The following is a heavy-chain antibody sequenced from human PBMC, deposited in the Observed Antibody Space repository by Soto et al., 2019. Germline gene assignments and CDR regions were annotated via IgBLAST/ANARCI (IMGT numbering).Heavy chain of an antibody. CDR3: ARLAGGNSSFFRGSNWFDP. Sequence: QLQLQESGSGLVKPSQTLSLTCAVSGDSISSGGYSWSWIRQPAGKGLEWIGYIYHTGSTYYSPSPKSRVTMSVDRSKNQCSRILNSVTAADSAVYYCARLAGGNSSFFRGSNWFDPWGQGILVIVSS. CDR1: GDSISSGGYS. J-gene: IGHJ5*02. V-gene: IGHV4-30-2*01. CDR2: IYHTGST. D-gene: IGHD2-21*02.